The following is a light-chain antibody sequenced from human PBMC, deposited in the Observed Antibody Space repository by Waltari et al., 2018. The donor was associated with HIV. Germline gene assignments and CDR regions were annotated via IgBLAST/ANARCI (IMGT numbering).Light chain of an antibody. CDR2: RNN. V-gene: IGLV1-47*01. CDR1: SSNIGSNS. J-gene: IGLJ1*01. CDR3: AAWDDSLSGYV. Sequence: QSVLTQPPSASGTPGQRVTISCSGSSSNIGSNSVYWYQQLPGTAPKLPIYRNNQLASGVHDLFSGSKSGTSASLAISGLRSEDEADYYCAAWDDSLSGYVFGTGTKVTVL.